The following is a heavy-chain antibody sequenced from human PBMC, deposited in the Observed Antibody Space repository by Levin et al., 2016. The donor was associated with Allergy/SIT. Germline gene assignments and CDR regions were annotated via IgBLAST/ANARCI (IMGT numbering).Heavy chain of an antibody. J-gene: IGHJ6*02. CDR3: ARDLAAAGTYYYYGMDV. Sequence: WIRQPPGKGLEWVSSISSSSSYIYYADSVKGRFTISRDNAKNSLYLQMNSLRAEDTAVYYCARDLAAAGTYYYYGMDVWGQGTTVTVSS. CDR2: ISSSSSYI. D-gene: IGHD6-13*01. V-gene: IGHV3-21*01.